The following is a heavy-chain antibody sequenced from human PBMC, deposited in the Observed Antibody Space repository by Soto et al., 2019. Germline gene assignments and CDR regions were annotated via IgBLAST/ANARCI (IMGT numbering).Heavy chain of an antibody. CDR3: AKNGQPPYYYYGMEV. J-gene: IGHJ6*02. CDR2: ISGYNGDT. Sequence: QGHLVQSGAEVKKPGASVKVSCKASGYTFTRYGISWVRQAPRQGLEWMGWISGYNGDTNYAQKFQGRVTMTIDTSTTTVYMELRSLTSDDTAVYYCAKNGQPPYYYYGMEVWRQGTTVTVSS. V-gene: IGHV1-18*01. CDR1: GYTFTRYG. D-gene: IGHD2-8*01.